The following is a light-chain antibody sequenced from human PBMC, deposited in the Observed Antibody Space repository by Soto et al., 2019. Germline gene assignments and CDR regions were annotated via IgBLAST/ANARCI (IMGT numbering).Light chain of an antibody. Sequence: DIQMTQSPSSLSASVGDKITINCRASQSINTFLNWYQQKQGKAPKLLIYSASSLQGGVPSRFSGSGAGTDFTLTISSLQPEDSATYYCQQSHSPPITFGQGTRLEIK. CDR1: QSINTF. CDR3: QQSHSPPIT. J-gene: IGKJ5*01. V-gene: IGKV1-39*01. CDR2: SAS.